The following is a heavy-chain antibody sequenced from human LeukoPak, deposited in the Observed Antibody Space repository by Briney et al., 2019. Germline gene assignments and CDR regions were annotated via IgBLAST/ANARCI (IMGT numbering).Heavy chain of an antibody. V-gene: IGHV3-72*01. D-gene: IGHD3-10*01. J-gene: IGHJ4*02. Sequence: PGGSLRLSCAASGFTFSDYYVDWVRQGPGKGLEWVGRSRNKPNGYTTEYAASVKGRFTISRDDSKNSVYLQMNSLKTEDTAVYFCGSRVRGDYFDYLGQGTLVTVSS. CDR2: SRNKPNGYTT. CDR3: GSRVRGDYFDY. CDR1: GFTFSDYY.